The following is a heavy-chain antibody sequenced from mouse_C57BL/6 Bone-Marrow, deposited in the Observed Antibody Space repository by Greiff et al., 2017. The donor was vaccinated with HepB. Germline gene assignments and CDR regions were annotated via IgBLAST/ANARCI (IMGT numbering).Heavy chain of an antibody. J-gene: IGHJ1*03. D-gene: IGHD1-1*01. CDR2: IYPGSGST. CDR1: GYTFTSYW. V-gene: IGHV1-55*01. Sequence: QLQLQQPGAELVKPGASVKMSCKASGYTFTSYWITWVKQRPGQGLEWIGDIYPGSGSTNYNEKFKSKATLTVDTSSSTAYMQLSSLTSEDSAVYYCARNFYYGSSPNWYFDVWGTGTTVTVSS. CDR3: ARNFYYGSSPNWYFDV.